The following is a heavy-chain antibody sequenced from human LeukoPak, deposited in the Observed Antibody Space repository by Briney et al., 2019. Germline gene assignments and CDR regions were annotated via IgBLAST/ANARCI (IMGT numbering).Heavy chain of an antibody. CDR3: ARGRRSSWSPFDY. D-gene: IGHD6-13*01. Sequence: SETLSLTCAVYGGSFSGYYWSWIRQPPWKGLEWIGEINHSGSTNYNPSLKSRVTISVDTSKNQFSLKLSSVTAADTAVYYCARGRRSSWSPFDYWGQGTLVTVSS. CDR2: INHSGST. CDR1: GGSFSGYY. J-gene: IGHJ4*02. V-gene: IGHV4-34*01.